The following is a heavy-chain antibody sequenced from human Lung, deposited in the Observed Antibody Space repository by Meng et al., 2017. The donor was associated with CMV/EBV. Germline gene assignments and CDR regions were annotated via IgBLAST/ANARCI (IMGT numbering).Heavy chain of an antibody. D-gene: IGHD6-6*01. CDR3: ASRATGYSSSYIDY. V-gene: IGHV3-11*04. Sequence: GGSXRLXCAASGFTFSDYYMSWIRQAPGKGLEWVSYISSSGSTIYYADSVKGRFTISRDNAKNSLYLQMNSLRAEDTAVYYCASRATGYSSSYIDYWGQGXLVTVS. CDR2: ISSSGSTI. J-gene: IGHJ4*02. CDR1: GFTFSDYY.